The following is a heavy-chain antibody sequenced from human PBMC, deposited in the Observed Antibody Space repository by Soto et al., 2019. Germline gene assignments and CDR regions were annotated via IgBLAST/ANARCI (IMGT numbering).Heavy chain of an antibody. CDR1: GGTFSSYA. Sequence: QVQLVQSGAEVKKPGSSVKVSCKASGGTFSSYAISWVRQAPGQGLEWMGGIIPIFRTPDYAQKFQGRVTFTAGEYARTAYMELSSLRSEDTAVYYCARDKDRQRLGGNYYYIADVWGQGTTVTVSS. V-gene: IGHV1-69*12. D-gene: IGHD1-7*01. J-gene: IGHJ6*02. CDR2: IIPIFRTP. CDR3: ARDKDRQRLGGNYYYIADV.